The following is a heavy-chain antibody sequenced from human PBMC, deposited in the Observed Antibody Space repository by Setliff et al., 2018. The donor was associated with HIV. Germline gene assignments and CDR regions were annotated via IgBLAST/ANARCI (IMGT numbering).Heavy chain of an antibody. V-gene: IGHV4-39*07. Sequence: SETLSLTCTVSGGSISSSSYYWGWIRQPPGKGLEWIGSIYYSGSTYYNPSLKSRVTISVDKSKNQFSLKLSSVTAADTAMYYCARDICTSTSCPSGWFDPWGQGTLVTVSS. D-gene: IGHD2-2*01. CDR3: ARDICTSTSCPSGWFDP. J-gene: IGHJ5*02. CDR2: IYYSGST. CDR1: GGSISSSSYY.